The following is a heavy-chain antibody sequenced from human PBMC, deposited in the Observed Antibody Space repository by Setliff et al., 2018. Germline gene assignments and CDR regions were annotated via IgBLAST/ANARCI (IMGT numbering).Heavy chain of an antibody. CDR2: IYIGGSA. CDR3: AREQWLDPPGYYYMDV. J-gene: IGHJ6*03. Sequence: SETLSLTCTVSGGSISSYYWSWIRQPAGKGLEWIGHIYIGGSANYNPSLKSRVTMSIDTPKNQFSLKLNSVTAADMAVYYCAREQWLDPPGYYYMDVWAKGTTVTVS. V-gene: IGHV4-4*07. D-gene: IGHD6-19*01. CDR1: GGSISSYY.